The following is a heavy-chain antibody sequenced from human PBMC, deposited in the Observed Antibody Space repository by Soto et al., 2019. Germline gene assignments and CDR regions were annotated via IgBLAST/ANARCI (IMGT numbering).Heavy chain of an antibody. CDR3: ARSGSGSGWL. CDR1: GGSVDSGRFY. V-gene: IGHV4-61*03. Sequence: SSETLSLTCTVSGGSVDSGRFYWSWIRQPPGKGLEWIGYISYSGSTKYNPSLRSRGTISVDTSKNHFFLMLTSVTAADTAMYYCARSGSGSGWLGGQGTLVTVSS. CDR2: ISYSGST. D-gene: IGHD6-19*01. J-gene: IGHJ4*02.